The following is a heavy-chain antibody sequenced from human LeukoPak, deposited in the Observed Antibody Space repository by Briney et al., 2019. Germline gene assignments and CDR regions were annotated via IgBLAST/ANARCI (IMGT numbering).Heavy chain of an antibody. CDR2: TSYDGKNK. CDR3: ARDRGHSGYDLYDY. V-gene: IGHV3-30*03. J-gene: IGHJ4*02. D-gene: IGHD5-12*01. Sequence: GGSLRVSCAASGFTFSRYAMHWVRQAPGEGLEWVAVTSYDGKNKYYRDSVNGRFIISRDNSKNTLYLQMNSLRVEDTAVYYCARDRGHSGYDLYDYWGQGTLVTVSS. CDR1: GFTFSRYA.